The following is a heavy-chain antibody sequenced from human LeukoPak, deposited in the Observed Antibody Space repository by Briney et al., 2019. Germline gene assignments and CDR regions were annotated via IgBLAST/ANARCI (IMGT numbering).Heavy chain of an antibody. V-gene: IGHV4-30-2*01. Sequence: PSQTLPLTCAVSGGSISSGGYSWSWVRQPPGKGLEWIGYIYHSGSTYYNPSLKSRVTISVDRSKNQFSLKLSSVTAADTAVYYCARGRTDDYFDYWGQGTLVTVSS. CDR1: GGSISSGGYS. J-gene: IGHJ4*02. CDR2: IYHSGST. CDR3: ARGRTDDYFDY.